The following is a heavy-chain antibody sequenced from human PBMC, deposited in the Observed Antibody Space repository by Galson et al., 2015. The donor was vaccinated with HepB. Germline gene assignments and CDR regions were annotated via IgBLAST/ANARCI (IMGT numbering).Heavy chain of an antibody. CDR2: ISYDGSNK. CDR3: VKEILGASYFDY. Sequence: SLRLSCAASGFTFSSYGMHWVRQAPGKGLEWVAVISYDGSNKYYADSVKGRFTISRDNSKNTLYLQMNSLRAEDTAVYYCVKEILGASYFDYWGQGTLVTVSS. D-gene: IGHD1-26*01. CDR1: GFTFSSYG. V-gene: IGHV3-30*18. J-gene: IGHJ4*02.